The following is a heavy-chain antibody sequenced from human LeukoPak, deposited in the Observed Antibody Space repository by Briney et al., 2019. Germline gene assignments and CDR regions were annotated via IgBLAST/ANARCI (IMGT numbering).Heavy chain of an antibody. Sequence: SETLSLTCTVSGGSISSYYWSWIRQPPGKGLEWIGCIYYSGTTNYNPSLKSRVTISVDTSKNQFSLKLSSVTAADTAVYYCARGPSLDYWGQGTLVTVSS. CDR2: IYYSGTT. V-gene: IGHV4-59*12. CDR1: GGSISSYY. J-gene: IGHJ4*02. CDR3: ARGPSLDY.